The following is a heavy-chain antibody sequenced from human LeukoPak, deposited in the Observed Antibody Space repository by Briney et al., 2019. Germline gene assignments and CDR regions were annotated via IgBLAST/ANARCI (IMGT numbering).Heavy chain of an antibody. CDR1: GFTFSSYE. Sequence: GGSLRLSCAASGFTFSSYEMNWVRQAPGKGLEWVSYISSSVSTIYYADSVKGRFTISRDNAKNSLYLQMNSLRAEDTAVYYCARRGFIGEPGYDYWGQGTLVTVSS. CDR2: ISSSVSTI. V-gene: IGHV3-48*03. CDR3: ARRGFIGEPGYDY. J-gene: IGHJ4*02. D-gene: IGHD1-26*01.